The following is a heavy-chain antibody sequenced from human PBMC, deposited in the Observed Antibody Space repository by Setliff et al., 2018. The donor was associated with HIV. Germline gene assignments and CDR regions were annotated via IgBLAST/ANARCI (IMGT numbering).Heavy chain of an antibody. V-gene: IGHV7-4-1*01. D-gene: IGHD3-3*01. CDR3: TRDHTPPPNYDFWSGQIDLRNIFYYMDV. J-gene: IGHJ6*03. CDR2: INTNTGNP. CDR1: GYTFTSYA. Sequence: ASVKVSCKASGYTFTSYAMNWVRQAPGQGLDWMGWINTNTGNPTYAQGFTGRFVFSLDTSVSTAYLQIFSLKAEDTAVYYCTRDHTPPPNYDFWSGQIDLRNIFYYMDVWGTGSPVTVSS.